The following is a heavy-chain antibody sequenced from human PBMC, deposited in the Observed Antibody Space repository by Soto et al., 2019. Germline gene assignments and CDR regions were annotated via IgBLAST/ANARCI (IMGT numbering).Heavy chain of an antibody. V-gene: IGHV3-23*01. CDR3: AKRSTYYDFWSGYYIDY. Sequence: GGSLRLSCAASGFTFSSYAMSWVRQAPGKGLEWVSAISGSGGSTYYADSVKGRFTISRDNSKNTLYLQMNSLRAEDTAVYYCAKRSTYYDFWSGYYIDYWGQGTLVTVSS. D-gene: IGHD3-3*01. CDR1: GFTFSSYA. J-gene: IGHJ4*02. CDR2: ISGSGGST.